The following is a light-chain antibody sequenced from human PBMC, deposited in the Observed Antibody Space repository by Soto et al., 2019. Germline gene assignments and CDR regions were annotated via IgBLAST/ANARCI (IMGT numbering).Light chain of an antibody. Sequence: DIQMTQSPPTLSASVGDRVTITCRASQPISSWLAWYHQKPGKAPKLLIYDASNLESGVPSRFSGSGSGTEFTLTISSLQPEDFEIYYCQQYENYWTFGQGTKGEIK. CDR1: QPISSW. CDR2: DAS. J-gene: IGKJ1*01. V-gene: IGKV1-5*01. CDR3: QQYENYWT.